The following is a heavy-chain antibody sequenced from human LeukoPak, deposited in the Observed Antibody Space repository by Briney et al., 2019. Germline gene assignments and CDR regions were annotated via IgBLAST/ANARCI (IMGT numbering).Heavy chain of an antibody. CDR1: GGSISSYY. CDR2: IYTSGST. V-gene: IGHV4-4*07. J-gene: IGHJ3*02. D-gene: IGHD2-21*02. Sequence: PSETLSLTCTVSGGSISSYYWSWIRQPAGKGLEWIGRIYTSGSTNYNPSLKSRVTMSVDTSKNQFSLKLSSVTAADTAVYYCARSVVVTPFDAFDIWGQGTMVTVSS. CDR3: ARSVVVTPFDAFDI.